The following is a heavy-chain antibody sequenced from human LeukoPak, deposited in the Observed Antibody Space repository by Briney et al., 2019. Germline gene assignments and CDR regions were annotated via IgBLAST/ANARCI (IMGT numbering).Heavy chain of an antibody. Sequence: GGSLRLSCAASGFPFTTYGMHWVRQAPGKGLEWVSYVRSDGSDKYYADSVKGRFTMSRDNSRNTISLQMNILSPEDTAVYFCVRDYNWGVDYWGQGAPVSVSS. CDR1: GFPFTTYG. D-gene: IGHD7-27*01. CDR2: VRSDGSDK. J-gene: IGHJ4*02. CDR3: VRDYNWGVDY. V-gene: IGHV3-30*02.